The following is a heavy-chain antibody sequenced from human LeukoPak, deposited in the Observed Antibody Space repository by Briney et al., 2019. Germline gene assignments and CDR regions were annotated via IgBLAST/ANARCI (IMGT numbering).Heavy chain of an antibody. CDR1: GSTFAIYW. CDR2: IYPGDSDT. J-gene: IGHJ4*02. V-gene: IGHV5-51*01. Sequence: GESLKISCQGSGSTFAIYWIGWVRQLPGKGLEWMGVIYPGDSDTKYSPSFQGQVTMSVDKSINTAYLQWDSLKASDTAMYYCARLSTRLLDHWGQGTRVTVSS. D-gene: IGHD3-3*01. CDR3: ARLSTRLLDH.